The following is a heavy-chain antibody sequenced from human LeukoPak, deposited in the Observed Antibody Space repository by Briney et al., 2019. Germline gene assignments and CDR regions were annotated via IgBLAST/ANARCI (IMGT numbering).Heavy chain of an antibody. D-gene: IGHD2-15*01. V-gene: IGHV3-30*02. Sequence: GGSLRLSCAASGFTFSNYWMHWVRQAPGKGLEWVAVIWYDGSNKYYADSVKGRFTISRDNSKNTLYVQMDSLRVEDTAIYYCAKPNAPSGGGRQGFFDLWGRGTLVTVSS. J-gene: IGHJ2*01. CDR2: IWYDGSNK. CDR3: AKPNAPSGGGRQGFFDL. CDR1: GFTFSNYW.